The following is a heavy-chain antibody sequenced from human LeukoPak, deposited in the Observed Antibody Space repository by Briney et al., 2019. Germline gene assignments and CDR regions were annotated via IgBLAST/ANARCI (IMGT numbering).Heavy chain of an antibody. CDR2: ISAYNGNI. CDR3: ATAYSSSWYYFDY. CDR1: GYIFTSYG. Sequence: ASVKVSCKASGYIFTSYGISWVRQAPGQGLEWMGWISAYNGNINYAQKFQGRVTMTTDTSASTAYMELSSLRSEDTAVYYCATAYSSSWYYFDYWGQGTLVTVSS. V-gene: IGHV1-18*01. D-gene: IGHD6-13*01. J-gene: IGHJ4*02.